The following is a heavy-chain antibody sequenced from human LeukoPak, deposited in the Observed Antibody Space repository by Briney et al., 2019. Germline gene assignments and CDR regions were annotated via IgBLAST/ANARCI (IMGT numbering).Heavy chain of an antibody. CDR3: AREGVDDSSGYHPFDP. J-gene: IGHJ5*02. CDR1: GYTFTSYY. D-gene: IGHD3-22*01. Sequence: ASVTVSCKASGYTFTSYYMHWVRQAPGQRLEWMGTINPSAGTTTYAQKFLGRVTMTRDTSTSTVYMELSSLRSEDTAVYYCAREGVDDSSGYHPFDPWGQGTLVTVSS. V-gene: IGHV1-46*01. CDR2: INPSAGTT.